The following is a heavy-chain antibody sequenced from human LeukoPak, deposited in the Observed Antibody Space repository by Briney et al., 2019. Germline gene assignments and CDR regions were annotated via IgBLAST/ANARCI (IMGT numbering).Heavy chain of an antibody. V-gene: IGHV3-66*01. Sequence: GGSLRLSCAASGFTVSSNYMSWVRQAPGKGLEWVSVIYSGGSTYYADSVKGRFTISRDNSKTTLYLQMNSLRAEDTAVYYCASLLTGYSDAFDIWGQGTMVTVSS. D-gene: IGHD3-9*01. CDR3: ASLLTGYSDAFDI. CDR2: IYSGGST. CDR1: GFTVSSNY. J-gene: IGHJ3*02.